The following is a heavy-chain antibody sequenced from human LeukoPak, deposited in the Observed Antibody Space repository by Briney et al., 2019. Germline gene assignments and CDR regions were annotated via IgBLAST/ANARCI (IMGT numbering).Heavy chain of an antibody. D-gene: IGHD6-6*01. Sequence: PSQTLSLTCTVSGGSISSGGYYWSWIRQPPGKGLEWIGYIYHSGSTYYNPSLKSRVTISVDRSKNQFSLKLSSVTAADTAVYYCARGGSSIAARPGRYYFDYWGQGTLVTVSP. CDR2: IYHSGST. J-gene: IGHJ4*02. CDR3: ARGGSSIAARPGRYYFDY. V-gene: IGHV4-30-2*01. CDR1: GGSISSGGYY.